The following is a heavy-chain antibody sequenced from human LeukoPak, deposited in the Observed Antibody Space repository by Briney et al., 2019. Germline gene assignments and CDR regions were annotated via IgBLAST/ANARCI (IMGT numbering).Heavy chain of an antibody. J-gene: IGHJ4*02. Sequence: PSETLSLTCTVSGDSINSFDLWSWVRQPPGKGLEWIGEMYLSGTTHSNLSVKSRVTISIDKSKNQFFLNLSSVTAADTAVYYCAGLVGRYSSGLYYYYFDYWGQGTLVTVSS. CDR2: MYLSGTT. D-gene: IGHD3-22*01. CDR1: GDSINSFDL. CDR3: AGLVGRYSSGLYYYYFDY. V-gene: IGHV4-4*02.